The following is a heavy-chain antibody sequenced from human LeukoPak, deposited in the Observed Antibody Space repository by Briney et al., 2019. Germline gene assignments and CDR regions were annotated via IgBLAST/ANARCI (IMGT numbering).Heavy chain of an antibody. CDR3: AIKTQGTTAYGSFQH. CDR2: IIPIFGTA. D-gene: IGHD1-1*01. J-gene: IGHJ1*01. CDR1: GGTFSSYA. Sequence: SVKVSCKASGGTFSSYAISWVRQAPGQGLEWMGGIIPIFGTANYAQKFQGRVTITTDESTSTAYMELSSLRSEDTAVYYCAIKTQGTTAYGSFQHWGQGTLVTVSS. V-gene: IGHV1-69*05.